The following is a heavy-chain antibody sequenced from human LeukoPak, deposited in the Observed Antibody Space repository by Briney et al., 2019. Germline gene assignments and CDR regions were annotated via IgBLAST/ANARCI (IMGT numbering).Heavy chain of an antibody. J-gene: IGHJ1*01. D-gene: IGHD4-11*01. CDR3: ARDKAVTTELTQYFQH. Sequence: ASVKVSCKASGYTFTSYGISWVRQAPGQGLEWMGWISAYNGYTNYAQKLQVRVTMTTDTSTSTAYMELRSLTSDDTAVYYCARDKAVTTELTQYFQHWGQGTLVTVSS. V-gene: IGHV1-18*01. CDR2: ISAYNGYT. CDR1: GYTFTSYG.